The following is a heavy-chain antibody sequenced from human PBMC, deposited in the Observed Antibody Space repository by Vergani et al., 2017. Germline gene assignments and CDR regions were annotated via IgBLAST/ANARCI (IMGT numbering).Heavy chain of an antibody. D-gene: IGHD3-22*01. Sequence: QLQLQESGPGLVKPSETLSPPCTVSGGSISSYYWSWIRQPPGKGLEWIGYIYYSGSTNYNPSLKSRVTISVDTSKNQFSLKLSSVTAADTAVYYCARAYLGYYDSSGYYYPPTFDYWGQGTLVTVSS. CDR1: GGSISSYY. CDR2: IYYSGST. CDR3: ARAYLGYYDSSGYYYPPTFDY. J-gene: IGHJ4*02. V-gene: IGHV4-59*01.